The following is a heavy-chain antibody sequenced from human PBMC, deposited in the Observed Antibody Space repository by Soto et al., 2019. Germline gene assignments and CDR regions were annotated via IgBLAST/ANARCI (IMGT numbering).Heavy chain of an antibody. J-gene: IGHJ6*03. V-gene: IGHV5-51*01. Sequence: GESLKISCKGSGYSFTSYWIGWVRQMPGKGLEWMGIIYPGDSDTRYSPSFQGQVTISADKSISTAYLQWSSLKASDTAMYYWARHPIVVVPAAIWGEAGYYYYMDVWGKGTTVTVSS. CDR1: GYSFTSYW. D-gene: IGHD2-2*01. CDR3: ARHPIVVVPAAIWGEAGYYYYMDV. CDR2: IYPGDSDT.